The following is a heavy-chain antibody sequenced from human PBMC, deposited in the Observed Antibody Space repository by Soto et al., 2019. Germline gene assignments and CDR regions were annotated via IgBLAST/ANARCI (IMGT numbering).Heavy chain of an antibody. D-gene: IGHD2-21*02. Sequence: GGSLRLSCAASGFTFSSYAMSWVRQAPGKGLEWVSAISGSGGSTYYADSVKGRFTISRDNSKNTLYLQMNSLRAEDTAVYYCAKDGAYCGGDCPPRAFDIWGQGTMVTVSS. CDR3: AKDGAYCGGDCPPRAFDI. V-gene: IGHV3-23*01. J-gene: IGHJ3*02. CDR2: ISGSGGST. CDR1: GFTFSSYA.